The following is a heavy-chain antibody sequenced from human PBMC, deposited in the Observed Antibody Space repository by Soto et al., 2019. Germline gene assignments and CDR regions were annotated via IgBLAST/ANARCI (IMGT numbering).Heavy chain of an antibody. V-gene: IGHV1-69*04. CDR3: AKDRSGYYYPNFDY. CDR1: GGTFSSYT. CDR2: IIPILGIA. Sequence: SVKVSCKTSGGTFSSYTISWVRQAPGQGLEWMGRIIPILGIANYAQKFQGRVTITADKSTSTAYMELSSLRSEDTAVYYCAKDRSGYYYPNFDYWGQGTLVTVSS. D-gene: IGHD3-22*01. J-gene: IGHJ4*02.